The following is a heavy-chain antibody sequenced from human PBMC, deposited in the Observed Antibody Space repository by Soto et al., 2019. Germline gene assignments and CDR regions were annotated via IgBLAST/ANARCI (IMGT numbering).Heavy chain of an antibody. CDR1: GDTFNFYT. Sequence: QVQLVQSGAEVKKPGSSVKVSCKASGDTFNFYTINWVRQAPGLGLEWVGRINPILSMSNYAQKFQGRVTMTADKSTNTAYMELRSLRSEDTAMYYCATSYGSGYRAFDYWGQGALVTVSS. V-gene: IGHV1-69*02. D-gene: IGHD3-10*01. CDR3: ATSYGSGYRAFDY. CDR2: INPILSMS. J-gene: IGHJ4*02.